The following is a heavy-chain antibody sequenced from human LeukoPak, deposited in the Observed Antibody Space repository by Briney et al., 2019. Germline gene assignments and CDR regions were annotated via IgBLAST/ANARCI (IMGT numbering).Heavy chain of an antibody. CDR1: GGSISSGKYY. Sequence: SETLSLTCTVSGGSISSGKYYWGWVRQPPGKGLEWIGSLSFGRSTYYTPSLKNRVTISLDTSKNQFSLKLTSVTAADTAVYYCAREYFSANYFFYYMDVWGTGTTVTVSS. CDR2: LSFGRST. J-gene: IGHJ6*03. D-gene: IGHD3-3*01. CDR3: AREYFSANYFFYYMDV. V-gene: IGHV4-39*07.